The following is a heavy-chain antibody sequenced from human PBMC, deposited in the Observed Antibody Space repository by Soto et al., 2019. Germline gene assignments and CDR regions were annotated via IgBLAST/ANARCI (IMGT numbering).Heavy chain of an antibody. V-gene: IGHV3-11*01. CDR2: IGSRDSTI. CDR1: GFTFSDYY. CDR3: ARRVSLNWFDP. J-gene: IGHJ5*02. Sequence: GGSLRLSCAASGFTFSDYYMSWIRQAPGKGLEWVSYIGSRDSTIYYADSVKGRFTISRDNAKNSLYLQMNSLRAEDTAVYYCARRVSLNWFDPWGQGTLVTAPQ. D-gene: IGHD6-13*01.